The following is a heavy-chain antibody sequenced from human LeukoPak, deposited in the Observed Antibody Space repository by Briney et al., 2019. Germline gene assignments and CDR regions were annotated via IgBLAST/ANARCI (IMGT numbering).Heavy chain of an antibody. CDR3: AQVASDSSGWYHFDY. Sequence: PGGSLRPSWAASGFTFRSQEMEWVRQAPGEGLEWVSYISSSGTTIYYADSVKGRFTISRDKSRNTLYLQMNSLRAEDTAVYYCAQVASDSSGWYHFDYWGQGTLVNVCS. CDR2: ISSSGTTI. D-gene: IGHD6-19*01. J-gene: IGHJ4*02. V-gene: IGHV3-48*03. CDR1: GFTFRSQE.